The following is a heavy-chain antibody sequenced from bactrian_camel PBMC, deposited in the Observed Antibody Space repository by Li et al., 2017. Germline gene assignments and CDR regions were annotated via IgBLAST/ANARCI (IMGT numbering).Heavy chain of an antibody. CDR2: IRRSGGET. D-gene: IGHD4*01. CDR3: VPVALEERDGLVSCAALITGEATLD. J-gene: IGHJ4*01. CDR1: GHSRGSNC. Sequence: VQLVESGGDSVQAGGSLRLSCVVSGHSRGSNCVGWYRLPPGRAPAEREGIAAIRRSGGETWYANSVKGRFTISQDSARITAYLRMASLKPEDTAVYYCVPVALEERDGLVSCAALITGEATLDIGVRGPRSPSP. V-gene: IGHV3S55*01.